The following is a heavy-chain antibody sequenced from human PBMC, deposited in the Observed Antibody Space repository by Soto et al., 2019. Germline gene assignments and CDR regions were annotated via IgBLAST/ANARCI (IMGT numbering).Heavy chain of an antibody. CDR1: GFTFGSYP. CDR2: ISCGGDTI. CDR3: ARILYACLRKAVDV. D-gene: IGHD2-8*01. V-gene: IGHV3-23*01. Sequence: GGSLRLSCEPSGFTFGSYPMTWVRQVPGKGLEGVSSISCGGDTIFYADSVRGRFTIFRDNSRSTVYLQMNRLRVEDMAIYYCARILYACLRKAVDVWGLGAPVTVSS. J-gene: IGHJ6*02.